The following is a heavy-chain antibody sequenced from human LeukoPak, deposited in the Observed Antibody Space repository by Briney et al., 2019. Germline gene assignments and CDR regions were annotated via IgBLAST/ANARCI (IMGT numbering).Heavy chain of an antibody. D-gene: IGHD6-19*01. CDR2: IGGSGGGT. V-gene: IGHV3-23*01. J-gene: IGHJ4*02. Sequence: AGGSLRLSCAASGFTFSNFAMSWVRQAPGKGLEWVSAIGGSGGGTYYADSVKGRFTISRDNSKNTLYLQMNSLRAEDTAVYYCAKDPGKPWLVQGDSWGQGTLVSVSS. CDR3: AKDPGKPWLVQGDS. CDR1: GFTFSNFA.